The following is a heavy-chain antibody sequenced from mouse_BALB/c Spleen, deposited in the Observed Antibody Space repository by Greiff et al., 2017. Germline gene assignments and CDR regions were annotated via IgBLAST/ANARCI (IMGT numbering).Heavy chain of an antibody. V-gene: IGHV5-6-4*01. CDR3: TRDGMITTSWFAY. CDR2: ISSGGSYT. J-gene: IGHJ3*01. Sequence: EVQRVESGGGLVKPGGSLKLSCAASGFTFSSYTMSWVRQTPEKRLEWVATISSGGSYTYYPDSVKGRFTISRDNAKNTLYLQMSSLKSEDTAMYYCTRDGMITTSWFAYWGQGTLVTVSA. D-gene: IGHD2-4*01. CDR1: GFTFSSYT.